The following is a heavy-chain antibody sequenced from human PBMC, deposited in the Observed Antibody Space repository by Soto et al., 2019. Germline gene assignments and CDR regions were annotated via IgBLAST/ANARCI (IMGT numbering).Heavy chain of an antibody. V-gene: IGHV3-30-3*02. D-gene: IGHD4-17*01. Sequence: GGSLRLSCAASGFIFSDFAMHWVRRAPGKGLEWVAVISYDGSNKYYADSVKGRFTISRDNSKNTLYLQMNSLRAEDTAVYYCASSLDYGDYMYFDYWGQGTLVTVSS. CDR3: ASSLDYGDYMYFDY. CDR2: ISYDGSNK. CDR1: GFIFSDFA. J-gene: IGHJ4*02.